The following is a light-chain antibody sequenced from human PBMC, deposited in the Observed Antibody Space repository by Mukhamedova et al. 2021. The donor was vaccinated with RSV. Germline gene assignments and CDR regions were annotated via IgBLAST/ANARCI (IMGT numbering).Light chain of an antibody. CDR3: SPYIRASTYV. V-gene: IGLV2-18*02. CDR2: EFS. J-gene: IGLJ1*01. CDR1: SDIGNYNH. Sequence: SDIGNYNHVSWYQQPPGTAPKPLIYEFSDRPSVVPDPFSGSKPGNTAPLTISGLQPEDEADYYSSPYIRASTYVFATGTK.